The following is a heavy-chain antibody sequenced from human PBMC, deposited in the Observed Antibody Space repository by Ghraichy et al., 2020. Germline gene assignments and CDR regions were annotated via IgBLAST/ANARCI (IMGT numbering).Heavy chain of an antibody. D-gene: IGHD3-10*01. V-gene: IGHV4-59*01. J-gene: IGHJ6*02. CDR1: GGSISSYY. CDR3: ARLPMVRDVAAYYYYGMDV. Sequence: SETLSLTCTVSGGSISSYYWSWIRQPPGKGLEWIGYIYYSGSTNYNPSLKSRVTISVDTSKNQFSLKLSSVTAADTAVYYCARLPMVRDVAAYYYYGMDVWGQGTTVTVSS. CDR2: IYYSGST.